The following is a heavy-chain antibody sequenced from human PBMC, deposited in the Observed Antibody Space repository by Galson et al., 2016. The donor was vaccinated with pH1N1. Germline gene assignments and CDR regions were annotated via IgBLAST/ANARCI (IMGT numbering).Heavy chain of an antibody. J-gene: IGHJ3*02. Sequence: CAISGDSVSSNSATWNWIRQSPSRGLEWLGRTYYRSKWYNDYAESVKSRIIISPDTSMNQLSLQLNSVTPADTAVYYCARGVIDYDFWSGYQDHAAFDIWGQGTMVIVSS. CDR3: ARGVIDYDFWSGYQDHAAFDI. CDR1: GDSVSSNSAT. D-gene: IGHD3-3*01. CDR2: TYYRSKWYN. V-gene: IGHV6-1*01.